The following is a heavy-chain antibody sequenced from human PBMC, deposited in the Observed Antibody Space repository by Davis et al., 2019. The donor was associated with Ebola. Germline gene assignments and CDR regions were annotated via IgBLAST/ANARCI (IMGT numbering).Heavy chain of an antibody. D-gene: IGHD5-18*01. CDR1: SFTFRSYY. Sequence: GESLKISCSASSFTFRSYYMHWVRQGTGKGLEWVSAIGTAGDTYYPGSVKGRFTISRENAKNSLYLQMNSLRAEDTAVYYCARVRFGDTAVDYWGQGTLVTVSS. CDR2: IGTAGDT. V-gene: IGHV3-13*01. CDR3: ARVRFGDTAVDY. J-gene: IGHJ4*02.